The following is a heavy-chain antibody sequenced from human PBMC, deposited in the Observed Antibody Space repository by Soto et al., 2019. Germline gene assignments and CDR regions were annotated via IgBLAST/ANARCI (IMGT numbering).Heavy chain of an antibody. CDR1: GFTCSTYA. V-gene: IGHV3-30-3*01. D-gene: IGHD5-18*01. CDR3: ARALTKDTSMVLDSFHI. J-gene: IGHJ3*02. Sequence: VGSLRLSCAASGFTCSTYAMYWVRQAPGKGLEWVAVISYHGFNKFYADSVKGRFTISRDNSRNTLYLQMDSLRPEDTAVYYCARALTKDTSMVLDSFHIWGQGTKVTVSS. CDR2: ISYHGFNK.